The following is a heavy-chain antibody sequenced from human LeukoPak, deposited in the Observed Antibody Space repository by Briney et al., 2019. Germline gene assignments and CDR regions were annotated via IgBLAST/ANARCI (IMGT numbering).Heavy chain of an antibody. Sequence: TSETLSLTCTVSGYSISSGYYWGWIRQPPGKGLEWIGSIYHSGSTYYNPSLKSRVTISVDTSKNQFSLKLSSVTAADTAVYYCARGDVDDFWSGYLYDAFDIWGQGTMVTVSS. J-gene: IGHJ3*02. CDR2: IYHSGST. V-gene: IGHV4-38-2*02. CDR1: GYSISSGYY. D-gene: IGHD3-3*01. CDR3: ARGDVDDFWSGYLYDAFDI.